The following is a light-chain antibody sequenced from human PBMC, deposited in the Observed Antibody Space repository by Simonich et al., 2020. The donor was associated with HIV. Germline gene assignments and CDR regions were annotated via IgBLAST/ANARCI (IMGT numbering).Light chain of an antibody. CDR1: QSVSSY. V-gene: IGKV3-11*01. Sequence: EIVLTQSPATLSLSPGERATLSCRASQSVSSYLAWYQQKPGQAPRLLIYDASNRATGIPARFSGSGSGTDFTLTISSLEPEDFAVYYCQQYNYWLITFGQGTRLEIK. CDR3: QQYNYWLIT. CDR2: DAS. J-gene: IGKJ5*01.